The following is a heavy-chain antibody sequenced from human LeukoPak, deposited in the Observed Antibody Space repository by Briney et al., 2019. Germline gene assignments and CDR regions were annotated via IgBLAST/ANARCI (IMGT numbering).Heavy chain of an antibody. CDR1: GFSLSTSGVG. D-gene: IGHD3-10*01. CDR3: AHSKGVLLWFGEPDAFDI. CDR2: IYWNDDK. V-gene: IGHV2-5*01. J-gene: IGHJ3*02. Sequence: SGPTLVNPTQTLTLTCTFSGFSLSTSGVGVGWIRQPPGKALEWLALIYWNDDKRCSPSLKSRLTITKDTSKNQVVLTMTNMDPVDTATYYCAHSKGVLLWFGEPDAFDIWGQGTMVTVSS.